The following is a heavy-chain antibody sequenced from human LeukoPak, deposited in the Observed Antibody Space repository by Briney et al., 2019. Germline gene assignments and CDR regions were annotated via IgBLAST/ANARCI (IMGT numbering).Heavy chain of an antibody. CDR1: GYSFTSYW. CDR3: ARQDLGWFGVSDY. Sequence: GESLKISCKGSGYSFTSYWIGWVRQMPGKGLEWMGVIYPGDSDTRYSPSFQGQVTISADKSISTASLQWSSLKASDTAMYYCARQDLGWFGVSDYWGQGTLVTVSS. V-gene: IGHV5-51*01. D-gene: IGHD3-10*01. J-gene: IGHJ4*02. CDR2: IYPGDSDT.